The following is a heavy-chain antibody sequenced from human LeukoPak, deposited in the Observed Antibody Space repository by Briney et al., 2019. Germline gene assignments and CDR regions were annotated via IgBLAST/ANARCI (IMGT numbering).Heavy chain of an antibody. J-gene: IGHJ4*02. V-gene: IGHV1-8*01. CDR1: GYTFTSYD. CDR2: MNPNSGNT. D-gene: IGHD6-19*01. Sequence: GASVKVSCKASGYTFTSYDINWVQQATGQGLEWMGWMNPNSGNTGYAQKFQGRVTMTRNTSISTAYMELSSLRSEDTAVYYCARTLHSSGWYHYWGQGTLVTVSS. CDR3: ARTLHSSGWYHY.